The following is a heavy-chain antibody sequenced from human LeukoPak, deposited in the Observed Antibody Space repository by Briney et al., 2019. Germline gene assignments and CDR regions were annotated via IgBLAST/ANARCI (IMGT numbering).Heavy chain of an antibody. D-gene: IGHD2-21*02. J-gene: IGHJ4*02. V-gene: IGHV3-23*01. Sequence: GGSLRLSCAASGFTFSAYGMSWFCQAPGKGLEWVSAITYSSGNTYYADSVKGRFTISRDNSKNTLYLQMNSLRAEDTALYYCAKDGTGCGGDCYSDYWGQGTLVTVSS. CDR2: ITYSSGNT. CDR1: GFTFSAYG. CDR3: AKDGTGCGGDCYSDY.